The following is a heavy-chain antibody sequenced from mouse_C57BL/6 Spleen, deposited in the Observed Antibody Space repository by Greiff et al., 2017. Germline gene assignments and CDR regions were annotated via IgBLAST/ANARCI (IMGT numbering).Heavy chain of an antibody. V-gene: IGHV5-9-1*02. CDR1: GFTFSSYA. CDR2: ISSGGDYI. CDR3: TRERDYGFDV. J-gene: IGHJ1*03. D-gene: IGHD2-4*01. Sequence: EVKLMESGEGLVKPGGSLKLSCAASGFTFSSYAMSWVRQTPEKRLEWVAYISSGGDYIYYADTVKGRFTISRDNARNTLYLQMSSLKSEDTAMYYCTRERDYGFDVWGTGTTVTVSS.